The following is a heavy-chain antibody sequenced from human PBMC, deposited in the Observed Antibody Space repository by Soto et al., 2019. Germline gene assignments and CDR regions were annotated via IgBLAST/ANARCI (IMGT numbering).Heavy chain of an antibody. Sequence: ASVKVSFKVSRYTLTELSLHLVRQAPGKGLEWMGGFDPEDGETIYAQKFQGRVTMTEDTSTDTAYMELSSLRSEDTAVYYCATDRGMGSGDYGFDYWGQGTLVTVSS. CDR1: RYTLTELS. CDR2: FDPEDGET. J-gene: IGHJ4*02. D-gene: IGHD4-17*01. V-gene: IGHV1-24*01. CDR3: ATDRGMGSGDYGFDY.